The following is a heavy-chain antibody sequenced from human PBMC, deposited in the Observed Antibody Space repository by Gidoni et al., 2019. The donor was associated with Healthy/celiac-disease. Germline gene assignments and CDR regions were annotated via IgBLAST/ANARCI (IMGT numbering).Heavy chain of an antibody. J-gene: IGHJ3*02. CDR3: ASKIITSHDAFDI. V-gene: IGHV3-53*01. Sequence: EVQLVESGGGLIQPGGSLRLSCAASGFTVSSNYMSWVRQAPGKGLEWVSVIYSGGSTYYADSVKGRFTISRDNSKNTLYLQMNSLRAEDTAVYYCASKIITSHDAFDIWGQGTMVTVSS. D-gene: IGHD3-10*01. CDR1: GFTVSSNY. CDR2: IYSGGST.